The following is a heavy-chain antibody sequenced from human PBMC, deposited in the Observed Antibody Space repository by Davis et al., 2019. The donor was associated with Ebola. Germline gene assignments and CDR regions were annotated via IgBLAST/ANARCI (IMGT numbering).Heavy chain of an antibody. D-gene: IGHD6-19*01. V-gene: IGHV3-53*05. CDR3: ATTQWLREFDN. CDR1: GFTVSSNH. Sequence: GESLKISCAASGFTVSSNHMSWVRQAPGKGLEWVSVIYDQSTAYADSVRGRFIISRDKSTNTLYIEMNSLRVDDTAVYSRATTQWLREFDNWGQGTLVTVSS. J-gene: IGHJ4*02. CDR2: IYDQST.